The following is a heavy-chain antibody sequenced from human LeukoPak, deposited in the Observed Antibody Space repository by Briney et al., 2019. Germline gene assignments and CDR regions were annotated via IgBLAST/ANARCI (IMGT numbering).Heavy chain of an antibody. CDR2: ISSSSSYI. Sequence: GGSLRLSCAASGFSVGSNYMTWVRQAPGKGLEWVSSISSSSSYINYADSVRGRFTISRDNAKNSLFLQMDSLRGEDTAVYYCARCTTGKTFGSLREIKKSREIDFWGQGTLVTVSS. J-gene: IGHJ4*02. CDR3: ARCTTGKTFGSLREIKKSREIDF. D-gene: IGHD1-1*01. CDR1: GFSVGSNY. V-gene: IGHV3-21*01.